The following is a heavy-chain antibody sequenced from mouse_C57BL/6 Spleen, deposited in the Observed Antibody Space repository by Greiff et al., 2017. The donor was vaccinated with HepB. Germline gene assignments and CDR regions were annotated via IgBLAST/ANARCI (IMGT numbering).Heavy chain of an antibody. Sequence: QVQLQQPGAELVKPGASVKLSCKASGYTFTSYWMHWVKQRPGQGLEWIGMIHPNSGSTNYNEKFKSKATLTVDKSSSTAYMQLSSRTSEDSAVYYCARTPYDGYVYFAYWGQGTLVTGSA. J-gene: IGHJ3*01. CDR2: IHPNSGST. CDR1: GYTFTSYW. D-gene: IGHD2-3*01. CDR3: ARTPYDGYVYFAY. V-gene: IGHV1-64*01.